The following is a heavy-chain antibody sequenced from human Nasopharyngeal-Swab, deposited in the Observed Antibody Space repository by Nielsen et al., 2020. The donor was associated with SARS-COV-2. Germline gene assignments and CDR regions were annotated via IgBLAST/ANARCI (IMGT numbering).Heavy chain of an antibody. CDR1: GFTFSSYC. CDR2: IRYDGGNK. D-gene: IGHD7-27*01. V-gene: IGHV3-30*02. J-gene: IGHJ4*02. CDR3: AKDSWGFDY. Sequence: GGSLRPSCAAPGFTFSSYCMNWVRQAPGKGLEWVAFIRYDGGNKYYADSVKGRFTISRDNSKNTLYLQMNSLRAEDTAVYYCAKDSWGFDYWGQGTLVTVSS.